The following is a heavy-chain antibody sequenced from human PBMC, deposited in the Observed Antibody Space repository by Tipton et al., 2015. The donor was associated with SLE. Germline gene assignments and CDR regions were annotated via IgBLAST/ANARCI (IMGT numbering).Heavy chain of an antibody. CDR2: INPNSGGT. Sequence: QLVQSGPEVKKPGASVKVSCKASGYTFTGYYMHWVRQAPGQGLEWMGRINPNSGGTNYAQKLQGRVTMTTDTSTSTAYMELRSLRSDDTAVYYCARAGEVGAIDAFDIWGQGTMVTVSS. D-gene: IGHD1-26*01. CDR1: GYTFTGYY. CDR3: ARAGEVGAIDAFDI. J-gene: IGHJ3*02. V-gene: IGHV1-2*06.